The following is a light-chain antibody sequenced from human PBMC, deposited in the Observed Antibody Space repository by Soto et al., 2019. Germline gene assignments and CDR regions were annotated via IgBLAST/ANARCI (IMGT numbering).Light chain of an antibody. CDR3: QEYSSYSSLT. CDR2: DAS. J-gene: IGKJ1*01. V-gene: IGKV1-5*01. Sequence: DIQMTQSPSALSASLGDRVTITCRASQGISKWLAWHQQKPGKAPKLLIYDASTLQSGVTPRFSGSGAGPEFTLTIGSLEPDDIAAYYSQEYSSYSSLTFGEGTKVEIK. CDR1: QGISKW.